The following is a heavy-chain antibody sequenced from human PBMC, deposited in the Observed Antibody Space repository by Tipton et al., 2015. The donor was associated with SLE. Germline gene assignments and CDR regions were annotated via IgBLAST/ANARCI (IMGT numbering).Heavy chain of an antibody. J-gene: IGHJ4*02. CDR1: GVSISSSNYF. V-gene: IGHV4-39*07. D-gene: IGHD5-18*01. CDR2: VFRSGST. CDR3: AREGRPIDGSYGYDPEY. Sequence: LRLSCTVSGVSISSSNYFWGWIRQPPGKGLEWIGSVFRSGSTYFNSSLKNRVTVSVDTSENKFSLRLTSVTAADTAVYYCAREGRPIDGSYGYDPEYWGQGLQVTVSS.